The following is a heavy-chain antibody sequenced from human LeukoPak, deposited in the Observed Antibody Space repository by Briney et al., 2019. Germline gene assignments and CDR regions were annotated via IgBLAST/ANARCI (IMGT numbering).Heavy chain of an antibody. D-gene: IGHD5-12*01. J-gene: IGHJ4*02. CDR3: AKPFYSGYDSHFDY. CDR1: GLTFSNYA. V-gene: IGHV3-23*01. CDR2: ISGSGDGT. Sequence: GGSLRLSCAASGLTFSNYAMSWVHQAPGKGLEWVSAISGSGDGTYSADSVRGRFTISRDNSKNTLYLQMNSLRAEDTAVYYCAKPFYSGYDSHFDYWGQGTLVTVSS.